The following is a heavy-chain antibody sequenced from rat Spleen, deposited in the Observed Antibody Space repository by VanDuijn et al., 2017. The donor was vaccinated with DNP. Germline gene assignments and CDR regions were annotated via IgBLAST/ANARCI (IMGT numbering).Heavy chain of an antibody. CDR2: VSSGGNT. V-gene: IGHV2S12*01. CDR3: ASGGGIIFEF. J-gene: IGHJ2*01. D-gene: IGHD1-5*01. CDR1: GFSLTNYA. Sequence: QVQLKESGPGLVQPSQTLSLTCTVSGFSLTNYAVGWVRQPPGKGLEWIAAVSSGGNTYYNSGLKSRLSISRDTSKSQVFLKMNSLQTEDTAMYFCASGGGIIFEFWGQGVMVTVSS.